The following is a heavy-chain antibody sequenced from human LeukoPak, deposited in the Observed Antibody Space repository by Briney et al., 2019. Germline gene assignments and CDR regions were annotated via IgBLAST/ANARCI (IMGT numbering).Heavy chain of an antibody. Sequence: GGSLRLSCAASGFTFSSYAMHWVRQAPGKGLEWVAVISYDGSNKYYADSVKGRFTISRDNSKNTLYLQMNSLRAEDTAVYYCASPIYGGSAFDIWGQGTMVTVSS. V-gene: IGHV3-30-3*01. J-gene: IGHJ3*02. D-gene: IGHD4-23*01. CDR2: ISYDGSNK. CDR1: GFTFSSYA. CDR3: ASPIYGGSAFDI.